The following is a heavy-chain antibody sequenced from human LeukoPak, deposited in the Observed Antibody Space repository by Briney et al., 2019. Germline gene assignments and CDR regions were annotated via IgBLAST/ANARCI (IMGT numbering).Heavy chain of an antibody. J-gene: IGHJ4*02. D-gene: IGHD5-12*01. CDR2: IYHSGST. V-gene: IGHV4-30-2*01. CDR1: GGSLSSGGYS. CDR3: AREDSGYAFFDY. Sequence: SETLSLTCAVSGGSLSSGGYSWSWIRQPPGKGLEWIGYIYHSGSTYYNPSLKSQVTISVDRSKNQFSLKLSSVTAADTAVYYCAREDSGYAFFDYWGQGTLVTVSS.